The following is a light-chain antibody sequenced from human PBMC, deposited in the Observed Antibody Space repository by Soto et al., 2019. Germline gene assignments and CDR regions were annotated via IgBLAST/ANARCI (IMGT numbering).Light chain of an antibody. J-gene: IGLJ2*01. CDR1: SSYVGSYNL. CDR2: EGS. V-gene: IGLV2-23*01. Sequence: QSALTQPASVSGSPGQSITISCTGTSSYVGSYNLVSWYQQHPGKAPKLMIYEGSKRPSGVSNRFSGSKSGNTASLTISGLQAEDEADYYCCSYAGSSTWGVFGGGTKLTVL. CDR3: CSYAGSSTWGV.